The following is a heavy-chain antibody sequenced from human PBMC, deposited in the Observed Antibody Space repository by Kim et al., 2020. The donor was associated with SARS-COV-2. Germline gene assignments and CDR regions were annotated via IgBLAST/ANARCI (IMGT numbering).Heavy chain of an antibody. D-gene: IGHD1-1*01. CDR1: GGTFSSYA. CDR3: ARDATTGTTFGGMDV. J-gene: IGHJ6*02. CDR2: IIPIFGTA. V-gene: IGHV1-69*05. Sequence: SVKVSCKASGGTFSSYAISWVRQAPGQGLEWMGGIIPIFGTANYAQKFQGRVTITTDESTSTAYMELSSLRSEDTAVYYCARDATTGTTFGGMDVWGQGTTCTAS.